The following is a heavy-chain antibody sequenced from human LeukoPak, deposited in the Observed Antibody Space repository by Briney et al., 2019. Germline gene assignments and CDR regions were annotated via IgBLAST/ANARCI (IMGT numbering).Heavy chain of an antibody. D-gene: IGHD3-22*01. V-gene: IGHV3-7*01. Sequence: PGRSLRLSCAASGFTFSSYWMSWVRQAPGKGLEWVANIKQDGSEKYYVDSVKGRFTISRDNAKNSLYLQMNSLRAEDTAVYYCASPLLDYYDSSGYYSQIDYWGQGTLVTVSS. CDR2: IKQDGSEK. CDR1: GFTFSSYW. J-gene: IGHJ4*02. CDR3: ASPLLDYYDSSGYYSQIDY.